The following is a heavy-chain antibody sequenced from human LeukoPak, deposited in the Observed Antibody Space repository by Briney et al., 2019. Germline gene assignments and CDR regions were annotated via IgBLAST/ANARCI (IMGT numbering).Heavy chain of an antibody. CDR3: ARGGYYDSSGYYPYYYYYMDV. J-gene: IGHJ6*03. Sequence: SETLSLTCAVYGGSFSGYYWSWIRQPPGKGLEWIGSIYYSGSTYYNPSLKSRVTISVDTSKNQFSLKLSSVTAADTAVYYCARGGYYDSSGYYPYYYYYMDVWGKGTTVTVSS. D-gene: IGHD3-22*01. CDR1: GGSFSGYY. V-gene: IGHV4-34*01. CDR2: IYYSGST.